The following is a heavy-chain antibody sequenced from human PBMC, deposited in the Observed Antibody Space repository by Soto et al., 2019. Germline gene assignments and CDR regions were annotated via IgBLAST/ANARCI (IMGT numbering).Heavy chain of an antibody. Sequence: PGGSLRLSCEASGFTFSGYAMNWVRLAPGKGLEWVSSISSTSTYIYYADSMKGRFTIFRDNAKNSLSLQMNSLKASDTAMYYCARPEFGDDAFDIWGQGTMVTVSS. CDR2: ISSTSTYI. CDR3: ARPEFGDDAFDI. CDR1: GFTFSGYA. V-gene: IGHV3-21*04. J-gene: IGHJ3*02. D-gene: IGHD3-10*01.